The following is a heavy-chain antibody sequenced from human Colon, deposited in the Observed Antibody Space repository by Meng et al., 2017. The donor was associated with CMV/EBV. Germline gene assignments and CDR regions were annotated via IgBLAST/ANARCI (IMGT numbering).Heavy chain of an antibody. CDR2: IHYSGNT. Sequence: SDGSVNSDDAFWSWLRQPPGKGLEWIRYIHYSGNTNYNPSLKSRVTMSIETSKNQFSLTLFSVTAADTAVYYCARDVMLPAPFFDPWGQGTLVTVSS. D-gene: IGHD2-2*01. V-gene: IGHV4-61*08. J-gene: IGHJ5*02. CDR1: DGSVNSDDAF. CDR3: ARDVMLPAPFFDP.